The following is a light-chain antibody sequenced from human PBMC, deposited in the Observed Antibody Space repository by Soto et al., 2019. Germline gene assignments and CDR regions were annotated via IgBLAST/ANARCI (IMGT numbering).Light chain of an antibody. CDR1: QSVSSN. V-gene: IGKV3-15*01. CDR3: QQYYDWPLT. Sequence: EIVMTQSPATLSVSPGERAALSCRASQSVSSNLAWYQQKAGQAPRLLIFGASTRATGIPDRFSGSASGTEFTLTISSLQSEDFAVYYCQQYYDWPLTFGQGTKVEIK. J-gene: IGKJ1*01. CDR2: GAS.